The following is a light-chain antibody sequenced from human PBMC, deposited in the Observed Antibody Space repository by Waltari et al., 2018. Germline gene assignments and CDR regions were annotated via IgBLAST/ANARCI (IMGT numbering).Light chain of an antibody. V-gene: IGLV1-44*01. CDR3: AACDDGLSGRSWV. CDR2: SNY. J-gene: IGLJ3*02. CDR1: SSNIGSHT. Sequence: QSVLTQPPSASGTPGQRVTISCSGSSSNIGSHTVNWYQQLPGTAPKLLIYSNYHLPSLVPDRFSGFRSGSSSSLAISVLQSEDEADYYCAACDDGLSGRSWVFGGVTKLTVL.